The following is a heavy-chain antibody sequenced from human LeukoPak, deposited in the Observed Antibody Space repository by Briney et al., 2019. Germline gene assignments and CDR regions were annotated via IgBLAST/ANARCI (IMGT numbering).Heavy chain of an antibody. CDR2: IYSGGIT. CDR3: ARRHSGGSN. D-gene: IGHD6-19*01. Sequence: GGSLRLSCAASGFTVTTNYMSWVRQAPGKGLEWVSVIYSGGITYYADSVKGRFTISRDSSKNTLYLQMNSLRVEDTAVYYCARRHSGGSNWGQGTLVTVSS. V-gene: IGHV3-66*02. CDR1: GFTVTTNY. J-gene: IGHJ4*02.